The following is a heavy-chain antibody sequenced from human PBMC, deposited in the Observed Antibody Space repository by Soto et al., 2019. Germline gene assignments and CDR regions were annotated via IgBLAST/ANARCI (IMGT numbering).Heavy chain of an antibody. D-gene: IGHD5-12*01. CDR1: GGSISSYY. CDR3: ARALYSGYDWCYFDY. Sequence: SETLSLTCTVSGGSISSYYWSWIRQPPGKGLEWIGYIYYSGSTNYNPSLKSRVTISVDTSKNQFSLKLSSVTAADTAVYYCARALYSGYDWCYFDYWGQGTLVTVFS. J-gene: IGHJ4*02. V-gene: IGHV4-59*01. CDR2: IYYSGST.